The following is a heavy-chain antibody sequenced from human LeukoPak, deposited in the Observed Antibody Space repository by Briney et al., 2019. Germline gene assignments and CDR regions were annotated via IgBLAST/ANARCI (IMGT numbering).Heavy chain of an antibody. CDR2: IIPIFGTA. D-gene: IGHD2/OR15-2a*01. Sequence: SVKVSCKASGGTFSSYAISWVRQAPGQGLEWMGRIIPIFGTANYAQKFQGRVTITTDESTSTAYMELSSLRSEDTAVYYCARDLIEGGYFDYWGQGTLVTVSS. CDR1: GGTFSSYA. J-gene: IGHJ4*02. CDR3: ARDLIEGGYFDY. V-gene: IGHV1-69*05.